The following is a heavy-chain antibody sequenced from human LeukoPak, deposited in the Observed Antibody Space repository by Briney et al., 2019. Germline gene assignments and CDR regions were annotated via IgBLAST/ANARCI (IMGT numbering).Heavy chain of an antibody. Sequence: ASVKVSCKASGYTFTSYGISWVRQAPGQGLEWMGWISAYNGNTNYAQKLQGRVTMTTDTSTSTAYMELRSLRSDDTAVYYCARGIYYYGSGRSIKYSDYWGQGTLVTVSS. D-gene: IGHD3-10*01. CDR3: ARGIYYYGSGRSIKYSDY. CDR2: ISAYNGNT. CDR1: GYTFTSYG. J-gene: IGHJ4*02. V-gene: IGHV1-18*01.